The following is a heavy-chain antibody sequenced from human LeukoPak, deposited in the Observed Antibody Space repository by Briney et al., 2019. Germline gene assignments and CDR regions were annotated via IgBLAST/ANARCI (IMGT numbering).Heavy chain of an antibody. Sequence: GGSLRLSCAASGFTFSSYAMHWVRQAPGKGLEWVAVISYDGSNKYYADSVKGRFTISRDNSKNTLYLQMNSLRAEDKAVYYCARVNGGSYDYWGQGTLVPVSS. V-gene: IGHV3-30-3*01. D-gene: IGHD1-26*01. J-gene: IGHJ4*02. CDR3: ARVNGGSYDY. CDR2: ISYDGSNK. CDR1: GFTFSSYA.